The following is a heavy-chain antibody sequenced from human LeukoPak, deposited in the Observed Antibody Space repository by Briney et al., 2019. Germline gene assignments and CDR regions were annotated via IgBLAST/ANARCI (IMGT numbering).Heavy chain of an antibody. Sequence: ASVKVSCKASGYTFTSYGISWVRQAPGQGLEWMGWISAYNGNTNYAQKLQGRVTMTTDTSTSTAYMELRSLRSDDTAVYYCARAQRYDSSGYYGAFDIWGQGTMVTVSS. V-gene: IGHV1-18*01. CDR3: ARAQRYDSSGYYGAFDI. CDR1: GYTFTSYG. J-gene: IGHJ3*02. CDR2: ISAYNGNT. D-gene: IGHD3-22*01.